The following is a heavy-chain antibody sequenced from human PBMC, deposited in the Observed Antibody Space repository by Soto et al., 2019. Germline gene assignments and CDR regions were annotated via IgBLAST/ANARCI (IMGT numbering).Heavy chain of an antibody. CDR2: IYFRGTT. D-gene: IGHD3-22*01. J-gene: IGHJ4*02. CDR3: ARMNYYDNSGYPFDY. CDR1: GGSISSYY. Sequence: PSETLSLTCTVSGGSISSYYWSWILQPPGKGLEWIGYIYFRGTTNYNPSLRSRVTMSADTSKNQFSLKLNSVTAADTAVYYCARMNYYDNSGYPFDYWGQGMMVTGSS. V-gene: IGHV4-59*01.